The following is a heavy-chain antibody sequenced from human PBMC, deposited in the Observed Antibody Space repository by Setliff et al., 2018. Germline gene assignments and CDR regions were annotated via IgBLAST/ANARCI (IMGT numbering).Heavy chain of an antibody. D-gene: IGHD2-2*01. CDR3: AKEKYSSTWLNYFDY. CDR1: GFTFSTHA. Sequence: GGSLRLSCAASGFTFSTHAMTWVRQAPGKGLEWVSTATTSGTYSYYADSVKGRFTISRDDSKNTLYLQMNSLRAEDTAVYYCAKEKYSSTWLNYFDYWGQGTLVTVSS. V-gene: IGHV3-23*01. J-gene: IGHJ4*02. CDR2: ATTSGTYS.